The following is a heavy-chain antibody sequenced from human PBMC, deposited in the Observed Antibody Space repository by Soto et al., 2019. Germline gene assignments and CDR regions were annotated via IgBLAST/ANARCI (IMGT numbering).Heavy chain of an antibody. D-gene: IGHD4-17*01. J-gene: IGHJ4*02. CDR1: GFTFSNAW. CDR3: TTDASPSTVTTFFGANRYYFDY. Sequence: EVQLVESGGGLVKPGGSLRLSCAASGFTFSNAWMSWVRQAPGKGLEWVGRIKSKTDGGTTDYAAPVKGRFTISRDDSKNTLYLQMNSLKTEDTAVYYCTTDASPSTVTTFFGANRYYFDYWGQGTLVTVSS. V-gene: IGHV3-15*01. CDR2: IKSKTDGGTT.